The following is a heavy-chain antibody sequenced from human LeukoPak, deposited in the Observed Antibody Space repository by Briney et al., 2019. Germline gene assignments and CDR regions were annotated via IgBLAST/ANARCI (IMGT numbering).Heavy chain of an antibody. CDR2: INHSGST. D-gene: IGHD6-13*01. V-gene: IGHV4-34*01. CDR1: GGSFSGYY. J-gene: IGHJ4*02. Sequence: SETLSLTCAVYGGSFSGYYWSWIRQPPGKGLEWIGEINHSGSTNYNPSLKSRVTISVDTSKNQFSLKLSSVTAADTAVYYCARMYSSSWYLNYWGQGTLVTVSS. CDR3: ARMYSSSWYLNY.